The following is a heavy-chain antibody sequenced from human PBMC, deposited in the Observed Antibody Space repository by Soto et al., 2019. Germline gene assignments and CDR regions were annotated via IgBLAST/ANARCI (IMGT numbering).Heavy chain of an antibody. CDR2: INPNSGGT. V-gene: IGHV1-2*04. J-gene: IGHJ3*02. Sequence: QVQLVQSGAEVKKPGASVKVSCKASGYTFTGYYMRWVRQAPGQGLEWMGWINPNSGGTNYAQKFKGWXTXTXXTSISTAYMELSRLRSDDTAVYYCARGITMVRGVLLDAFDIWGQGTMVTVSS. CDR1: GYTFTGYY. CDR3: ARGITMVRGVLLDAFDI. D-gene: IGHD3-10*01.